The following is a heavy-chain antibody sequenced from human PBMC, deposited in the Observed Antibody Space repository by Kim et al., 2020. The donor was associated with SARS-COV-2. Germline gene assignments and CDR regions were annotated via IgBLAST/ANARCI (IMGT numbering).Heavy chain of an antibody. J-gene: IGHJ3*01. CDR1: GFTFVSFS. CDR3: AEDLGIFTGCIDAFGF. Sequence: GGSLRLSCAASGFTFVSFSGHCMRQARRAAGGGVARVSLDGNSTCCAAIVKGRFTISRDTSTKALYLQMNSLGTEDIALDYSAEDLGIFTGCIDAFGFWG. V-gene: IGHV3-43*01. CDR2: VSLDGNST. D-gene: IGHD3-9*01.